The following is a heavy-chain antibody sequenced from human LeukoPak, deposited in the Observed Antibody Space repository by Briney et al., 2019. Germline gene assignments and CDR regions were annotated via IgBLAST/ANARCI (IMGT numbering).Heavy chain of an antibody. J-gene: IGHJ3*01. CDR2: ISSSSNYI. D-gene: IGHD1-1*01. V-gene: IGHV3-21*01. CDR1: GFIFSSYN. Sequence: GRSLRLSCAASGFIFSSYNMNWVRQAPGKGLEWVSSISSSSNYIYYADSVKGRFTISRDNAKSSLSLQMNSLSAEDTALYYCARDGYNSANGIDVWGQGTMVTVSS. CDR3: ARDGYNSANGIDV.